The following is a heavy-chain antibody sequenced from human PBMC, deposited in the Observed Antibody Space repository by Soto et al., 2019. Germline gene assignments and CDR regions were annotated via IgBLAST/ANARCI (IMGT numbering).Heavy chain of an antibody. D-gene: IGHD4-17*01. Sequence: GGSLRLSCAASGFTFSSYAMHWVRQAPGKGLEWVAVISYDGSNKYYADSVKGRFTISRDNSKNTLYLQMNSLRAEDTAVYYCARFITTVVTPLDAFDIWGQGTMVTVS. V-gene: IGHV3-30-3*01. CDR1: GFTFSSYA. CDR3: ARFITTVVTPLDAFDI. J-gene: IGHJ3*02. CDR2: ISYDGSNK.